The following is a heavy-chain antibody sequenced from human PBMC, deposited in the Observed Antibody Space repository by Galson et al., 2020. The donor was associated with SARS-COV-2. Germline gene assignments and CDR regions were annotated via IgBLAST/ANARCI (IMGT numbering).Heavy chain of an antibody. V-gene: IGHV1-69*06. CDR3: VDTTGASDY. D-gene: IGHD1-1*01. CDR2: ITPISGTT. CDR1: GDIFSSYA. Sequence: KISCKASGDIFSSYAISWVRQAPGQGLEWMGSITPISGTTKYALKFRGRVTITVDKSTSQAYMELASLTSDDTAVYYCVDTTGASDYWGQGTRVTVSS. J-gene: IGHJ4*02.